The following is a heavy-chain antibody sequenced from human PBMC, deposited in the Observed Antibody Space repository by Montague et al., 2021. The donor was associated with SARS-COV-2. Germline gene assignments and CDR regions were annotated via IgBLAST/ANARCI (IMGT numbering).Heavy chain of an antibody. CDR2: INHRGST. V-gene: IGHV4-34*01. CDR1: DGSFSDYS. Sequence: SETLSLTCAVYDGSFSDYSWTWIRQPPGKGLEWIGEINHRGSTNYNPSLKSRVTISVDTSKNQFSLKMTSVTAADTAVHYCAGGRQHINMVVVVVTGGEYYFDFWGQGTLVAVSS. D-gene: IGHD3-22*01. J-gene: IGHJ4*02. CDR3: AGGRQHINMVVVVVTGGEYYFDF.